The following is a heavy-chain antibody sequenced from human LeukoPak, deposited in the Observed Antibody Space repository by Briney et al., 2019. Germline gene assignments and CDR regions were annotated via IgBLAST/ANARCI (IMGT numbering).Heavy chain of an antibody. J-gene: IGHJ4*02. CDR1: GYTFTSYD. V-gene: IGHV1-8*03. D-gene: IGHD2-2*02. CDR2: MNPNSGNT. CDR3: ARDLGLLVVVPAAIDY. Sequence: ASVKVSCKASGYTFTSYDINWVRQATGQGLEWMGWMNPNSGNTGYAQKFQCRVTITRNTSISTAYIELRSLRSDDTAVYYCARDLGLLVVVPAAIDYWGQGTLVTVSS.